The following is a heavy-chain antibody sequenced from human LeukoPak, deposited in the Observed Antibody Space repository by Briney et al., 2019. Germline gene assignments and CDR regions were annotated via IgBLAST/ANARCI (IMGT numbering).Heavy chain of an antibody. J-gene: IGHJ6*03. V-gene: IGHV4-61*02. CDR2: INTSGST. CDR3: ARTIRIGDYYMDV. CDR1: GGSISSGSYY. Sequence: SETLSLTCTASGGSISSGSYYWSWIRQPAGKGLQWIGRINTSGSTNYNPSLKSRVTISVDTSKNQFSLKLSSVTATDTAIYYCARTIRIGDYYMDVWGKGTTVTISS. D-gene: IGHD2/OR15-2a*01.